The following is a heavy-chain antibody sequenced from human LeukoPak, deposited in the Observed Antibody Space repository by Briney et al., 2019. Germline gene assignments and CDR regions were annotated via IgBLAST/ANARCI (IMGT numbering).Heavy chain of an antibody. CDR1: GFTFSSYS. CDR2: ISSSSSYI. J-gene: IGHJ4*02. D-gene: IGHD2-15*01. Sequence: PGGSLRLSCAASGFTFSSYSMNWVRQAPGNGLEWVSSISSSSSYIYYADSVKGRFTISRDNAKNSLYLQMNSLRAEDTAVYYCARDYIGDIVVVVAANAFDYWGQGTLVTVSS. CDR3: ARDYIGDIVVVVAANAFDY. V-gene: IGHV3-21*01.